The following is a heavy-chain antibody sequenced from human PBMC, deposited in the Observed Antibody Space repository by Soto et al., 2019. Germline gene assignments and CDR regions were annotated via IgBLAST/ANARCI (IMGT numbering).Heavy chain of an antibody. D-gene: IGHD4-17*01. CDR3: ARLYGGNLFDY. Sequence: SETLSLTCTVSGGSISTYFWNWLRQPPGKGLEWIAYISDSGRILYNPSLKSRVTLSLDASKNQFSMRLSSVTAADTAVYYCARLYGGNLFDYWGQGTLVTVSS. V-gene: IGHV4-59*08. CDR2: ISDSGRI. J-gene: IGHJ4*02. CDR1: GGSISTYF.